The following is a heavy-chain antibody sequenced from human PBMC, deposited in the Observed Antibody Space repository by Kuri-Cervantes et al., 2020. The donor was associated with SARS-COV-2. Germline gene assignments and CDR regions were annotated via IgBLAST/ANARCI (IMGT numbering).Heavy chain of an antibody. CDR1: GITFSSYS. V-gene: IGHV3-21*01. CDR2: VSSSSSFV. J-gene: IGHJ4*02. Sequence: GGSLRPPCAASGITFSSYSMNWVRQAPGKGLEWVASVSSSSSFVYYADSVKGRFTIARDNGKDSLYLQMNSLSAEDTAVYYCARGPESGYCSSTSCYLDYWGQGSLVTVSS. D-gene: IGHD2-2*03. CDR3: ARGPESGYCSSTSCYLDY.